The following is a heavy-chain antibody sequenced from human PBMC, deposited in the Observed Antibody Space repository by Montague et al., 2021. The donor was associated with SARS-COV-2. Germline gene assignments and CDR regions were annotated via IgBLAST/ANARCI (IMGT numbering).Heavy chain of an antibody. D-gene: IGHD3-3*01. V-gene: IGHV4-38-2*02. CDR1: GYSISSGYY. J-gene: IGHJ4*02. Sequence: SETLSLTCTVSGYSISSGYYWGWIRQPLGKGLEWIGSIYHSGSTYYNPSLKSRVTISVDTSKNQFSLKLSSVTAADTAVYYCARDVRYYDFWSGRAQTSPDYWGQGTLVTVSS. CDR3: ARDVRYYDFWSGRAQTSPDY. CDR2: IYHSGST.